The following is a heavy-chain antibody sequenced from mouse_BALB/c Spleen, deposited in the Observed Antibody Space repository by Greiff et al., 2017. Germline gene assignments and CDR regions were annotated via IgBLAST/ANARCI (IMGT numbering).Heavy chain of an antibody. Sequence: EVKVEESGGGLVQPGGSRKLSCAASGFTFSSFGMHWVRQAPEKGLEWVAYISSGSSTIYYADTVKGRFTISRDNPKNTLFLQMTSLRSEDTAMYYCARSALITTVVAENFDVWGAGTTVTVSS. CDR1: GFTFSSFG. CDR2: ISSGSSTI. D-gene: IGHD1-1*01. J-gene: IGHJ1*01. CDR3: ARSALITTVVAENFDV. V-gene: IGHV5-17*02.